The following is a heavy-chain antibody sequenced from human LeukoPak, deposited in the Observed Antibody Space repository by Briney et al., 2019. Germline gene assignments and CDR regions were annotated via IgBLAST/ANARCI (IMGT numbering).Heavy chain of an antibody. J-gene: IGHJ4*02. CDR3: ARGWGRRAVAPSY. CDR1: GYTFTGYY. CDR2: INPNSGGT. D-gene: IGHD6-19*01. Sequence: ASVKVSCKASGYTFTGYYMHWVRQAPGQGLEWMGRINPNSGGTNYAQKFQGRVTMTRDTSTSTAYMELSRLRSDDTAVYYCARGWGRRAVAPSYWGQGTLVTVSS. V-gene: IGHV1-2*06.